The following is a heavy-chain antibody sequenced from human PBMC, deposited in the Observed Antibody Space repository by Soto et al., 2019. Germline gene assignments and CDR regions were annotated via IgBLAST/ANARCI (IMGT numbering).Heavy chain of an antibody. V-gene: IGHV4-34*01. CDR3: ARSPARFLEWFQGYGMDV. D-gene: IGHD3-3*01. CDR1: GGCLSGYY. CDR2: INHSGST. Sequence: EPRSLTWAVDGGCLSGYYWGWIRQPPGKGLEWIGEINHSGSTNYNQSLKSRVTISVDTSKNQFSLKLSSVTAADTAVYYCARSPARFLEWFQGYGMDVWGQGTTVTVSS. J-gene: IGHJ6*02.